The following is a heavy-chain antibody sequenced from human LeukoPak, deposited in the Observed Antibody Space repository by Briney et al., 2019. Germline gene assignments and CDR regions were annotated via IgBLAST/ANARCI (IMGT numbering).Heavy chain of an antibody. CDR2: IYYSGST. CDR1: GGSISSSSYY. V-gene: IGHV4-39*01. J-gene: IGHJ4*02. Sequence: PSETLSLTCTVSGGSISSSSYYWGWIRQPPGKGLEWIGSIYYSGSTYYNPSLKSRVTISVDTSKNQFSLKLSSVTAADTAVYYCARHAHSSGYYYPFDYWGQGTLVTVSS. D-gene: IGHD3-22*01. CDR3: ARHAHSSGYYYPFDY.